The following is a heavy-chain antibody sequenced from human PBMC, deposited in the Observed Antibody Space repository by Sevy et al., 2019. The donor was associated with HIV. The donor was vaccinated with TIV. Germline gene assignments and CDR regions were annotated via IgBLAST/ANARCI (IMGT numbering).Heavy chain of an antibody. D-gene: IGHD3-3*01. CDR1: GFTFSSYA. CDR3: ANIPYYDFWSGPPPSYYYYGMDV. J-gene: IGHJ6*02. Sequence: GGSLRLSCAASGFTFSSYAMSWVRQAPGKGLEWVAVISYDGSNKYYADSVKGRFTISRDNSKNTLYLQMNSLRAEDTAVYYCANIPYYDFWSGPPPSYYYYGMDVWGQGTTVTVSS. CDR2: ISYDGSNK. V-gene: IGHV3-30*04.